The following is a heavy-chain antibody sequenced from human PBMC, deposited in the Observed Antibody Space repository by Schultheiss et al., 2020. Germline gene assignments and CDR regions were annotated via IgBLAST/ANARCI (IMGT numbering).Heavy chain of an antibody. CDR2: IYYSGST. V-gene: IGHV4-30-4*01. D-gene: IGHD4-17*01. Sequence: SATLSLTCTVSGGSISSGDYYWSWIRQPPGKGLEWIGYIYYSGSTYYNQSLKSRVTISVDTSKNQFSLQLSSVTAADTAVYYCARVGGDYVEGAFDIWGQGTMVTGSS. CDR1: GGSISSGDYY. CDR3: ARVGGDYVEGAFDI. J-gene: IGHJ3*02.